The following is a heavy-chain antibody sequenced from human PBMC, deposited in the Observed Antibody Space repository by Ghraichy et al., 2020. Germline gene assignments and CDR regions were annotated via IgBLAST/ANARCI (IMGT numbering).Heavy chain of an antibody. V-gene: IGHV3-21*01. D-gene: IGHD3-10*01. CDR3: ARGGLGDGSGELFDY. CDR2: ISSSSSYI. Sequence: GGSLRLSCAASGFTFSSYSMNWVRQAPGKGLEWVSSISSSSSYIYYADSVKGRFTISRDNAKNSLYLQMNSLRAEDTAVYYCARGGLGDGSGELFDYWGQGTLVTVSS. CDR1: GFTFSSYS. J-gene: IGHJ4*02.